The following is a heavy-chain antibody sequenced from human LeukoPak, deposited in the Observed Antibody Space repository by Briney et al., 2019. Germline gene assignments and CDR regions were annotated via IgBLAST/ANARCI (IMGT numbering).Heavy chain of an antibody. D-gene: IGHD4-17*01. J-gene: IGHJ5*02. Sequence: GGSLRLSCAASGFTFSSYEMNWVRQAPGKGLEWVSYISSSGSTIYYTDSVKGRFTISRDNAKNSLYLQMNSLRAEDTAVYYCARENGDYENWFDPWGQGTLVTVSS. CDR2: ISSSGSTI. CDR1: GFTFSSYE. CDR3: ARENGDYENWFDP. V-gene: IGHV3-48*03.